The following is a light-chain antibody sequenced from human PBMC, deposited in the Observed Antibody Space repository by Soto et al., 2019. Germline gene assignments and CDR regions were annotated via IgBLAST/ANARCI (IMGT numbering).Light chain of an antibody. Sequence: DIQMTQSPSSLSASVGDRVTITCQASQAINKDLTWYQQKPGQPPKLMIYGASILETGVPSRFSGSGSGKHFTFTVSNLQTEDIETNSCQQYDNVPTFGPGTKLAMK. CDR3: QQYDNVPT. V-gene: IGKV1-33*01. CDR1: QAINKD. CDR2: GAS. J-gene: IGKJ2*01.